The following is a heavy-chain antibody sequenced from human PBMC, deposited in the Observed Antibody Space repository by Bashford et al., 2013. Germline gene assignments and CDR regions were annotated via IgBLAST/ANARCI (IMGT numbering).Heavy chain of an antibody. D-gene: IGHD1-14*01. J-gene: IGHJ4*02. CDR1: GGTFNNHA. CDR3: TRHNYGTHNPDS. CDR2: IIPMYGTS. Sequence: SVKVSCKASGGTFNNHAISWVRQAPGQGLEWMGSIIPMYGTSNYLQKFQGRVTMTADESTSTAYMELNRLRSEDTAVYYCTRHNYGTHNPDSWGQGTLVTVSS. V-gene: IGHV1-69*13.